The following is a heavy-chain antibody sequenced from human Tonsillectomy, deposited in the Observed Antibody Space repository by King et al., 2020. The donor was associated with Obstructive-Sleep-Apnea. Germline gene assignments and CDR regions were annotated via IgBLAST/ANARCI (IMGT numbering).Heavy chain of an antibody. CDR2: ISAAPHTIT. CDR1: GFTFGDFH. CDR3: ARVRPAGGNSDPPDY. Sequence: VQLVESGGGLVKPGGSLRLSCAASGFTFGDFHMTWVRQAPGKGLEWISYISAAPHTITKYADSVKGRFTISRDNAKDLLYLQMNSLRADDTAVYYCARVRPAGGNSDPPDYWGQGTLVTVSS. J-gene: IGHJ4*02. V-gene: IGHV3-11*06. D-gene: IGHD4-23*01.